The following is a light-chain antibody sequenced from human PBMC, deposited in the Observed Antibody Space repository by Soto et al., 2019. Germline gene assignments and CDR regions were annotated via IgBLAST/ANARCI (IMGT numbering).Light chain of an antibody. V-gene: IGLV1-40*01. CDR2: GNS. CDR1: SSNIGAGYD. J-gene: IGLJ7*01. CDR3: QSYDSGLFWV. Sequence: QSVLTQPPSVSGAPGQRVTISCTGSSSNIGAGYDVHWYQQLPGTAPKLLIYGNSNRPSGVPDRFSGSKSGTSASLAITGLQAEDEADYYCQSYDSGLFWVFGGGTQLTVL.